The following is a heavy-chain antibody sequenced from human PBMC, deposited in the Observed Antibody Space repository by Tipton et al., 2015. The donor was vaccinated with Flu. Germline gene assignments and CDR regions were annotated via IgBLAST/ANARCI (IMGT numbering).Heavy chain of an antibody. V-gene: IGHV4-61*02. Sequence: LRLSCTVSGGSISSGSYYWSWIRQPAGKGLEWIGRIYTSGSTNYNPSLKSRVTISVDTSKNQFSLKLSSVTAADTAVYYCARACGSGGNRWFDPWGQGALVPVSS. CDR2: IYTSGST. CDR1: GGSISSGSYY. D-gene: IGHD2-15*01. CDR3: ARACGSGGNRWFDP. J-gene: IGHJ5*02.